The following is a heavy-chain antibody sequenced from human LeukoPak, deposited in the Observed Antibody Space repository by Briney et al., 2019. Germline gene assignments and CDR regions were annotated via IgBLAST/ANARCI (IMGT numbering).Heavy chain of an antibody. J-gene: IGHJ1*01. D-gene: IGHD3-3*01. CDR3: ARSFWSGYYTVEYFQH. Sequence: GGSLRLSCAASGFTFSSYWMSWVRQAPGKGLEWVANIKQGGSEKYYVDSVKGRFTISRDNAKNSLYLQMNSLRAEDTAVYYCARSFWSGYYTVEYFQHWGQGTLVTVSS. V-gene: IGHV3-7*01. CDR1: GFTFSSYW. CDR2: IKQGGSEK.